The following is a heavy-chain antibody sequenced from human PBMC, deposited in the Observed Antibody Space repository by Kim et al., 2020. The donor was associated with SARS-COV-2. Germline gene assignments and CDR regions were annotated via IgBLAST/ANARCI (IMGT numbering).Heavy chain of an antibody. CDR3: AKDVSGWDIYYYYGMDV. Sequence: KVQFTISRDNSKNALYLQMNSVRAEETAVYYCAKDVSGWDIYYYYGMDVWGQGTTVTVSS. D-gene: IGHD1-26*01. J-gene: IGHJ6*02. V-gene: IGHV3-30*02.